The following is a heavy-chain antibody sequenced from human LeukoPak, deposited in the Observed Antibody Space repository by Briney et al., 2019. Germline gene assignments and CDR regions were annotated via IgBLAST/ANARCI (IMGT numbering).Heavy chain of an antibody. V-gene: IGHV4-59*08. CDR2: IYDTGST. Sequence: SETLSLTCIVSGGSISSYFWSWIRQPPGKGLEWLGYIYDTGSTTYNPSLKSRVTISVDTSKNQFSLKLTSVTAADTAVYYCARLDNDYGDYVLDYWGQGTLVTVSS. D-gene: IGHD4-17*01. J-gene: IGHJ4*02. CDR3: ARLDNDYGDYVLDY. CDR1: GGSISSYF.